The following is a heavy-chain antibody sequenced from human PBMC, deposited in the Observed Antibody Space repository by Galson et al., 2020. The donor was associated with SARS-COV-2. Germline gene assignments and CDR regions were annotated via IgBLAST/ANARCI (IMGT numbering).Heavy chain of an antibody. D-gene: IGHD4-17*01. V-gene: IGHV6-1*01. CDR3: SRRTVMDV. CDR2: TYYRSKWFY. Sequence: SQTLSLTCAISGDSVSSDSSSWNWISQSPSRGLEWLGRTYYRSKWFYDYAPSMRSRVTINPDTTENHFSLHMKSVTPEDTAIYYCSRRTVMDVWGQGTTVTVSS. J-gene: IGHJ6*02. CDR1: GDSVSSDSSS.